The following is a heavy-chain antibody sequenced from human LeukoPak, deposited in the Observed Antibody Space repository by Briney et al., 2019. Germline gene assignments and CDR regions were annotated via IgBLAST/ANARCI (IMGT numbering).Heavy chain of an antibody. CDR1: GGTFSSYA. Sequence: ASVKVSCKASGGTFSSYAISWVRQAPGQGLEWMGWISAYNGNTNYAQKLQGRVTMTTDTSTSTAYMELRSLRSDDTAVYYCARDFSSGWWDYWGQGTLVTVSS. D-gene: IGHD6-19*01. V-gene: IGHV1-18*01. CDR3: ARDFSSGWWDY. CDR2: ISAYNGNT. J-gene: IGHJ4*02.